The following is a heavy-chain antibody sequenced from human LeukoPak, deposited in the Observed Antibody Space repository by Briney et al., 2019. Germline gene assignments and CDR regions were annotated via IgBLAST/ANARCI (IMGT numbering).Heavy chain of an antibody. D-gene: IGHD3-16*01. J-gene: IGHJ4*02. CDR1: GGTFSSYA. V-gene: IGHV1-69*05. CDR3: ARHYSFGYYFDY. Sequence: ASVTVSCKASGGTFSSYAISWVRQAPGQGLEWMGGIIPIFGTANYAQKFQGRVTITTDESTSTAYMELSSLRSEDTAVYYCARHYSFGYYFDYWGQGTLVTVSS. CDR2: IIPIFGTA.